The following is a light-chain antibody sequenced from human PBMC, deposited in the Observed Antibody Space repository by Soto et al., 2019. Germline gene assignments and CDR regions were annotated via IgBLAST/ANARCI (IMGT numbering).Light chain of an antibody. CDR3: QQANSFPPT. V-gene: IGKV1D-12*01. CDR1: QGVSTW. J-gene: IGKJ3*01. CDR2: DVS. Sequence: DIQMTQSPSSVSASVGDRVTITCRASQGVSTWLAWYQQKPGKAPNLLIYDVSTLNSGVPPRFSGSGVGTDFTLTISSLQPEDFATYYCQQANSFPPTFGPGTKVDIK.